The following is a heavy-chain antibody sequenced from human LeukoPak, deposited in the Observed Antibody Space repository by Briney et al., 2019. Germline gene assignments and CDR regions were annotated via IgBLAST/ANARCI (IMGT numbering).Heavy chain of an antibody. V-gene: IGHV3-30*18. CDR3: AKGRGYYGSGSEALVDY. CDR2: ISYDGSNK. J-gene: IGHJ4*02. Sequence: GSLRLSCTASGFTFSGYGMHWVRQAPGKGLEWRAAISYDGSNKYYADSVKGRFTVSRDNSKNTPYLQMNSLRAEDTAVYYCAKGRGYYGSGSEALVDYWGQGTLVTVSS. D-gene: IGHD3-10*01. CDR1: GFTFSGYG.